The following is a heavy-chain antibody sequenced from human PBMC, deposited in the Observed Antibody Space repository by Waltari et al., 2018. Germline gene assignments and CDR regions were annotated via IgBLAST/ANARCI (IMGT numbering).Heavy chain of an antibody. Sequence: QVQLVQSGAEVKKPGASVKVSCKASGYTFTSYYMHWVRQAPGQGLEWLGIINPSGGSTSYAQKFQGRVTMTRDTSTSTVYMELSSLRSEDTAVYYCARGGLETTVTTPYYFDYWGQGTLVTVSS. V-gene: IGHV1-46*03. D-gene: IGHD4-17*01. CDR3: ARGGLETTVTTPYYFDY. CDR1: GYTFTSYY. J-gene: IGHJ4*02. CDR2: INPSGGST.